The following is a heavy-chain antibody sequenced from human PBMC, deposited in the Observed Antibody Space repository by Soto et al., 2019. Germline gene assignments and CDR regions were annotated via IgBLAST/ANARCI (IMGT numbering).Heavy chain of an antibody. D-gene: IGHD5-18*01. V-gene: IGHV3-23*01. CDR2: ISGSGTST. J-gene: IGHJ4*02. CDR3: AKEAGGGAAMVTSYFDY. CDR1: GITFSNYV. Sequence: EVQLLESGGGLVQPGGSLRLSCAASGITFSNYVLSWVRQAPGKGLEWVSSISGSGTSTYYADSVKGRFSISRDTSKSTLYLHMSSLRADDTAIYYCAKEAGGGAAMVTSYFDYWGQGTLVTVSS.